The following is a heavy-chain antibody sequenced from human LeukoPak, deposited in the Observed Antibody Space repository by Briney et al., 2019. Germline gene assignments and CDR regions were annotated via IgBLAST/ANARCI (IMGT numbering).Heavy chain of an antibody. Sequence: PSETLSLTCTVSGGSISSYYWSWIRQPPGKGLEWIGEINHSGSTNYNPSLKSRVTISVDTSKNQFSLKLSSVTAADTAVYYCARARGSGSSGYWGQGTLVTVSS. J-gene: IGHJ4*02. CDR2: INHSGST. D-gene: IGHD3-10*01. CDR3: ARARGSGSSGY. V-gene: IGHV4-34*01. CDR1: GGSISSYY.